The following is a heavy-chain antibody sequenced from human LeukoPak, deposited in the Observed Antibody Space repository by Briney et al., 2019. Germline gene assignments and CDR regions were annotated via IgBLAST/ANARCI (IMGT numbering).Heavy chain of an antibody. D-gene: IGHD5-18*01. CDR3: AREARGYSYGQSHFDY. J-gene: IGHJ4*02. V-gene: IGHV1-69*13. Sequence: SVKVSCKASGGTFSKYTISWVRQAPGQGLEWMGGIIPIFGTANYAQKFQGRVTITADESTSTAYMELSSLRSEDTAVYYCAREARGYSYGQSHFDYWGQGTLVTVSS. CDR1: GGTFSKYT. CDR2: IIPIFGTA.